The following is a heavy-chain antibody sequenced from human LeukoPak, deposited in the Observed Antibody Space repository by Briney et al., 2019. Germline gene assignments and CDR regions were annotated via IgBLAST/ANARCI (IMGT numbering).Heavy chain of an antibody. Sequence: GGSLRLSCAASAFTFSDYSMNWVRQAPGKGLEWISYISGRSSTIYYADSVRGRFTISRDNAKNSMYLQMNSLRAEDTAVYYCARDRLTSGSYFLDYWGQGTLVTVSS. D-gene: IGHD1-26*01. V-gene: IGHV3-48*01. CDR3: ARDRLTSGSYFLDY. J-gene: IGHJ4*02. CDR1: AFTFSDYS. CDR2: ISGRSSTI.